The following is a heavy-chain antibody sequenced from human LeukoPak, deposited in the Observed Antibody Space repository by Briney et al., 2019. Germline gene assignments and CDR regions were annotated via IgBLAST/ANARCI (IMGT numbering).Heavy chain of an antibody. Sequence: SVKVSCKASGGTFSSSAINWVRQAPGQGLEWMGGIIPTFATTNYAQKFQDRVTITADESTTTAYMELSSLRSEDTAIYYCARAPSDYYASARNRFFDSWGQGTPVTVSS. CDR3: ARAPSDYYASARNRFFDS. J-gene: IGHJ4*02. CDR1: GGTFSSSA. V-gene: IGHV1-69*01. CDR2: IIPTFATT. D-gene: IGHD3-10*01.